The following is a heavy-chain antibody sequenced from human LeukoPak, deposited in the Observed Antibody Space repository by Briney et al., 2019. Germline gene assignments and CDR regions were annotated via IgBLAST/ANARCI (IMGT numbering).Heavy chain of an antibody. Sequence: ASVKVSCKASGYTFTGYYMHWVRQAPGQGLEWMGWINPNSGGTNYAQKFQGRVTMTRDTSISTAYMELSRLRSDDTAVYYCARGGRIPTESFWGIAAAAHDGGFDYWGQGTLVTVSS. CDR2: INPNSGGT. V-gene: IGHV1-2*02. J-gene: IGHJ4*02. CDR1: GYTFTGYY. D-gene: IGHD6-13*01. CDR3: ARGGRIPTESFWGIAAAAHDGGFDY.